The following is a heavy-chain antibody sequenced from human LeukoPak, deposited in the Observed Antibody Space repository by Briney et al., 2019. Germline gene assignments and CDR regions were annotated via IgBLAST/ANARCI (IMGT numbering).Heavy chain of an antibody. CDR2: IIPIFGTA. J-gene: IGHJ4*02. V-gene: IGHV1-69*13. D-gene: IGHD4-17*01. CDR1: GYTFSNYG. Sequence: SVKVSCKTSGYTFSNYGISWVRQAPGQGLEWMGGIIPIFGTANYAQKFQGRVTITADESTSTAYMELSSLRSEDTAVYYCARDDDDYGDESFRYWGQGTLVTVSS. CDR3: ARDDDDYGDESFRY.